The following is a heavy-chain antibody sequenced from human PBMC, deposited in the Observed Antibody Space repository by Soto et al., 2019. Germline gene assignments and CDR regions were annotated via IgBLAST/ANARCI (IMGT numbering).Heavy chain of an antibody. D-gene: IGHD5-18*01. V-gene: IGHV3-48*02. Sequence: LRLSCAASGFTFSSYSMNWVRQAPGKGLEWLSYISSSISTMHYADSVKGRFTISRDNAKNSLYLQINSLRDEDTAVYYCAREVRDTAVADFDYWGQGTLVTVS. CDR2: ISSSISTM. CDR1: GFTFSSYS. CDR3: AREVRDTAVADFDY. J-gene: IGHJ4*02.